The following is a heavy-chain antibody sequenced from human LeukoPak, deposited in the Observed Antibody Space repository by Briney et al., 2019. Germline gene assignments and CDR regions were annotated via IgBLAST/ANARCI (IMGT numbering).Heavy chain of an antibody. J-gene: IGHJ5*02. CDR1: GFTFSSYG. D-gene: IGHD6-13*01. V-gene: IGHV3-30*02. CDR2: IRYDGSNK. CDR3: AKDRPWQQLANWFDP. Sequence: GGSLRLSCAASGFTFSSYGMHWVRQAPGKGLEWVAFIRYDGSNKYYADSVKVRFTISRDNSKNTLYLQMNSLRAEDTAVYYCAKDRPWQQLANWFDPWGQGTLVTVSS.